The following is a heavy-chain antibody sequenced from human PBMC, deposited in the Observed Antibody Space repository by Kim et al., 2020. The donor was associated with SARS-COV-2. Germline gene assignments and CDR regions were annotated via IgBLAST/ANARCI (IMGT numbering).Heavy chain of an antibody. Sequence: ASVKVSCKASGYTFTSYAMNWVRQAPGQGLEWMGWINTNTGNPTYAQGFTGRFVFSLDTSVSTAYLQISSLKAEDTAVYYCARGDYDFWSGYYHPGDWFDPWGQGTLVTVSS. D-gene: IGHD3-3*01. V-gene: IGHV7-4-1*02. CDR1: GYTFTSYA. J-gene: IGHJ5*02. CDR2: INTNTGNP. CDR3: ARGDYDFWSGYYHPGDWFDP.